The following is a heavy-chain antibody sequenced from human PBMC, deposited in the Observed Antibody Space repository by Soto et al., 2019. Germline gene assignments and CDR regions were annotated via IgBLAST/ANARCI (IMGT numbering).Heavy chain of an antibody. CDR1: GASISTGGYS. J-gene: IGHJ5*02. D-gene: IGHD1-26*01. V-gene: IGHV4-30-2*01. CDR3: ARGDRYSGSFSDYFDP. CDR2: IYESGRT. Sequence: SETLSLTCIVSGASISTGGYSWSWIRQPPGKGPEWIGYIYESGRTYYKPSLKSRASISMDKSRNQFSVRLTSVTAADTAVYFCARGDRYSGSFSDYFDPWGQGTLVTVSS.